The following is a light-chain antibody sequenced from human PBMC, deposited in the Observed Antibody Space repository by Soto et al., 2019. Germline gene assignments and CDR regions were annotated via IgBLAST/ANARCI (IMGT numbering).Light chain of an antibody. CDR2: GAS. CDR3: QQYGSSGT. J-gene: IGKJ1*01. CDR1: QSISDT. V-gene: IGKV3-20*01. Sequence: VLRHSPGTLSVSPGESATLSCRASQSISDTLAWYQQKPGQAPRLLIYGASNRATGIPDRFSGSGSGTDFTLTISRLEPEDCAVYYCQQYGSSGTFGQGTKVDIK.